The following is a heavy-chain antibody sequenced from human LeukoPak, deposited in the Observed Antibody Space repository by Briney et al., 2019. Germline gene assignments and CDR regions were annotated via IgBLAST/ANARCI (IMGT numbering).Heavy chain of an antibody. V-gene: IGHV4-39*01. CDR2: VYYSGST. J-gene: IGHJ4*02. Sequence: SETLSLTCTASGGSISSSSYYWGWIRQPPGKGLEWIGSVYYSGSTYYNPSLKSRVTISVDTSKNQFSLRVSSVTAADTAVYYCARNADVTVASVTFEYWGQGTLVTVSS. CDR1: GGSISSSSYY. D-gene: IGHD6-19*01. CDR3: ARNADVTVASVTFEY.